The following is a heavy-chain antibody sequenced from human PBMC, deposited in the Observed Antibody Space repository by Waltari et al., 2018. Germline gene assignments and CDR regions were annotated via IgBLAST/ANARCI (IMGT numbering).Heavy chain of an antibody. D-gene: IGHD3-16*02. V-gene: IGHV3-48*04. J-gene: IGHJ6*03. CDR3: ARVEERAAVSYYYYYYMDV. Sequence: EVQLVESGGGLVQPGGSLRLSCAASGFTFSSYSMNWVRQAPGKGLEWVSYISSSSSTIYYADSVKGRFTISRDNAKNSLYLQMNSLRAEDTAVYYCARVEERAAVSYYYYYYMDVWGKGTTVTVSS. CDR2: ISSSSSTI. CDR1: GFTFSSYS.